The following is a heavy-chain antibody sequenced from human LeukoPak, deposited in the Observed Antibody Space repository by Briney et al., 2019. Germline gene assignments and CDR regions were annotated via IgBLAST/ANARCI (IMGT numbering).Heavy chain of an antibody. CDR1: GYTFTGYY. CDR2: INPNSGGT. D-gene: IGHD3-16*01. Sequence: GASVKVSCKASGYTFTGYYMHWVRQAPGQGLEWMGWINPNSGGTNYAQKFQGRVTMTRDMSTSTVYMELSSLKSEDTAVYYCARIGDGDYGDYWGQGTLVTVSS. J-gene: IGHJ4*02. V-gene: IGHV1-2*02. CDR3: ARIGDGDYGDY.